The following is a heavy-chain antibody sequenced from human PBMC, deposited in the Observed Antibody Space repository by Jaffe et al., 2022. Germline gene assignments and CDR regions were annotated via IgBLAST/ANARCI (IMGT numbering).Heavy chain of an antibody. D-gene: IGHD3-3*01. CDR3: ARTYYDFWRTLYFDY. V-gene: IGHV4-61*01. Sequence: QVQLQESGPGLVKPSETLSLTCTVSGGSVSSGSYYWSWIRQPPGKGLEWIGYIYYSGSTNYNPSLKSRVTISVDTSKNQFSLKLSSVTAADTAVYYCARTYYDFWRTLYFDYWGQGTLVTVSS. CDR1: GGSVSSGSYY. J-gene: IGHJ4*02. CDR2: IYYSGST.